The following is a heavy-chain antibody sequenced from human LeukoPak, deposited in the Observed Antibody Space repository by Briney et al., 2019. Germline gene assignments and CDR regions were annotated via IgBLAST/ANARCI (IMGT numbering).Heavy chain of an antibody. CDR2: ISPYNGNT. D-gene: IGHD4-17*01. J-gene: IGHJ4*02. V-gene: IGHV1-18*01. CDR3: ARVGGTVTTRYRQDY. Sequence: GASVKVSCKASGYTFTSYGISWVRQAPGQGLEWMGWISPYNGNTHYAQKLQGRVTMTTDTSTSTAYMELRSLRSDDTAVYYCARVGGTVTTRYRQDYWGQGTLVTVSS. CDR1: GYTFTSYG.